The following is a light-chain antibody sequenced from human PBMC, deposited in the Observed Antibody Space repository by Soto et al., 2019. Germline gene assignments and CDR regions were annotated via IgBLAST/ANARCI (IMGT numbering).Light chain of an antibody. V-gene: IGKV3-20*01. CDR2: GAS. CDR3: QPYDTSTET. CDR1: QSVSSNS. Sequence: EIVLTQSPGTLSLSPGERATLSCRASQSVSSNSLAWFQQKPGQAPRLLISGASSRATGIPDRFSGSGSGTDFTLPIRRLEPEAVAVYYCQPYDTSTETFGQRTKVEVK. J-gene: IGKJ1*01.